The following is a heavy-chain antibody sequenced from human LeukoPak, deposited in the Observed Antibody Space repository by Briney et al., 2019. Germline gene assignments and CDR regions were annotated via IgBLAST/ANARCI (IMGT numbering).Heavy chain of an antibody. D-gene: IGHD3-10*01. CDR1: GFSFRNYV. Sequence: PGGSLRLSCLGSGFSFRNYVMNWVRQAPGKGLEWLATIYGSGVSISYADSAKGRFTISRDNSNNTLYLQMNSLRAEDTAVYYCAKAILWFGELDYWGQGTLVTVSS. CDR3: AKAILWFGELDY. V-gene: IGHV3-23*01. CDR2: IYGSGVSI. J-gene: IGHJ4*02.